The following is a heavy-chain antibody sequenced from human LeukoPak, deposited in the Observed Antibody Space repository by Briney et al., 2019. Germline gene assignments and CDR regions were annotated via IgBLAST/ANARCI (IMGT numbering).Heavy chain of an antibody. D-gene: IGHD2-15*01. CDR1: GSSLTEHA. Sequence: GGSLRLSCAVSGSSLTEHAWSWVRQAPGEGLEWVSGIIDVGGTYYADSMKGRFTISRDSSKNTLYLQMNNLRAEDTATYYCAKDYCRGGNCPLPFFDSWGQGTLVTVSS. CDR3: AKDYCRGGNCPLPFFDS. J-gene: IGHJ4*02. V-gene: IGHV3-23*01. CDR2: IIDVGGT.